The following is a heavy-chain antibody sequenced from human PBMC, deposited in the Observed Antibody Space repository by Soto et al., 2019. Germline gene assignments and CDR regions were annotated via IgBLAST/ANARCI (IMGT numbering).Heavy chain of an antibody. D-gene: IGHD6-25*01. Sequence: EVQLLESGGGSEQPGGSLRLSCVASGFTFSTYAMTWVRQAPGKGLEWVSVISVSGGSTYYADSVKGRFIISRDNSKSTLYLQLNYLRAEDTAIYYCVRSARPSTPGYYYYYAMDVWGQGTTVTVSS. CDR3: VRSARPSTPGYYYYYAMDV. J-gene: IGHJ6*02. CDR2: ISVSGGST. CDR1: GFTFSTYA. V-gene: IGHV3-23*01.